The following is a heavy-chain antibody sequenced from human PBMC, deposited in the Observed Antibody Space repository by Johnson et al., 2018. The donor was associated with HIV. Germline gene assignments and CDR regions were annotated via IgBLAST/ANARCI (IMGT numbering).Heavy chain of an antibody. CDR1: GFAFSNYG. CDR3: AKAILGGNYYGADAYDI. J-gene: IGHJ3*02. V-gene: IGHV3-30*02. Sequence: QVQLVESGGGVVQPGGSLRLSCAASGFAFSNYGLHWVRQSPGRGLEWVAFIRYDESDKYYADSVKGRFTMSRDNSKNTVYLQMNSLRVEDTAVYYCAKAILGGNYYGADAYDIWGQGTMFTVSS. CDR2: IRYDESDK. D-gene: IGHD1-26*01.